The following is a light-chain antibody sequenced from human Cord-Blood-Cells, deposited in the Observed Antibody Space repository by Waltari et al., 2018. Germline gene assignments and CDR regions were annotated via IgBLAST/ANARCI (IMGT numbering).Light chain of an antibody. CDR2: DVS. CDR3: CSYAGSYTYV. V-gene: IGLV2-11*01. CDR1: SIDRGGYNY. Sequence: QSALTQPPPVSGSPGQSVTISCTGTSIDRGGYNYVSWYQQHPGKAPKLMIYDVSKRPSGVPDRFSGSKSGNTASLTISGLQAEDEADYYCCSYAGSYTYVFGTGTKVTVL. J-gene: IGLJ1*01.